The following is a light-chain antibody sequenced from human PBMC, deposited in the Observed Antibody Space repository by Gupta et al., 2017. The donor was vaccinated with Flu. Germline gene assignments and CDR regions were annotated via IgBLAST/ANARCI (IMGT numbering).Light chain of an antibody. V-gene: IGKV1-5*03. CDR2: EAS. Sequence: DIQMTQSPSTMSASVGDRVTITCRASQSVSDWLAWYQQKPGKAPKLIIYEASRGEGGVTSRFSGSGYGKEFTLSSSSRQHDDFATYYVQHDSGYYSFGPGTRLDIK. J-gene: IGKJ3*01. CDR3: QHDSGYYS. CDR1: QSVSDW.